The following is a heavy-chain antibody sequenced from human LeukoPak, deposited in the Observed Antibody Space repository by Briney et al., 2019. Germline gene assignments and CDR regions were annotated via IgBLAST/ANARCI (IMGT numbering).Heavy chain of an antibody. J-gene: IGHJ3*02. Sequence: GGSLRLSCAASGFTVSSNYMSWVRQAPGKGLEWVSVIYSGGSTYYADSVKGRFTISRDNSKNTLYLQMNSLRAEDTAVYYCASQGFYDILTGSLHDAFDIWGQGTMVTVSS. D-gene: IGHD3-9*01. V-gene: IGHV3-66*02. CDR2: IYSGGST. CDR1: GFTVSSNY. CDR3: ASQGFYDILTGSLHDAFDI.